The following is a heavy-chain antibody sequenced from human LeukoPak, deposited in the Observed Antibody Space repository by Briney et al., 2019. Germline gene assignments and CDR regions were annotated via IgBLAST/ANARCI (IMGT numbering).Heavy chain of an antibody. CDR1: GYSFTSYW. CDR3: AREKVPYGAAALADAFDI. CDR2: IYPGDSDT. Sequence: GESLKISCKGSGYSFTSYWIGWVRQMPGKGLEWMGIIYPGDSDTRYSPSFQGQVTISADKSISTAYLQWSSLKASDTAMYYCAREKVPYGAAALADAFDIWGQGTMVTVSS. J-gene: IGHJ3*02. V-gene: IGHV5-51*01. D-gene: IGHD6-13*01.